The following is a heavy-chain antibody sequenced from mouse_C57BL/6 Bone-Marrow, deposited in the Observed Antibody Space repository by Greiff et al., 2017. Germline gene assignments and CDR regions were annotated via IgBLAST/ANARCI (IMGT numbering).Heavy chain of an antibody. Sequence: EVQLQQSGAELVRPGASVKLSCTASGFNIKDDYIHWVKQRPEQGLEWIGWIDPEIGDTEYASKFQGKATITSDTSSTTAYLQLSSLTSEDTSVYYCSSLDGNYFDFWGQVTPLTVAS. CDR3: SSLDGNYFDF. CDR1: GFNIKDDY. CDR2: IDPEIGDT. V-gene: IGHV14-4*01. D-gene: IGHD2-1*01. J-gene: IGHJ2*01.